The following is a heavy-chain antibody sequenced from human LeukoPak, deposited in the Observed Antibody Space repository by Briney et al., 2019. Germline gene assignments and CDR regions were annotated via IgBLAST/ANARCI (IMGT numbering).Heavy chain of an antibody. V-gene: IGHV1-69*04. D-gene: IGHD3-22*01. CDR3: ARDIKYYDSSGYYYRTGTNWFDP. CDR1: GGTFSSYA. CDR2: IIPILGIA. J-gene: IGHJ5*02. Sequence: SVKVSCKASGGTFSSYAISWVRQAPGQGLEWMGRIIPILGIANYAQKFQGRVTITADKSTSTAYMELSSLRSEDTAVYYCARDIKYYDSSGYYYRTGTNWFDPWGQGTLVTVSS.